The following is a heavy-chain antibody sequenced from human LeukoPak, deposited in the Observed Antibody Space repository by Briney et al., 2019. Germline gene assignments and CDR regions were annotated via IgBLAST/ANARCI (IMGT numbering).Heavy chain of an antibody. CDR2: INPNSGDT. CDR3: AREGGPTGGAQDY. D-gene: IGHD1-1*01. J-gene: IGHJ4*02. Sequence: LGASVKVSCKASGYTFTGYYMHWVRQAPGQGLEWMGWINPNSGDTNYAQKFQGRVTMTTDTSTSTAYMELRSLRSDDTAVYYCAREGGPTGGAQDYWGQGTLVTVSS. CDR1: GYTFTGYY. V-gene: IGHV1-2*02.